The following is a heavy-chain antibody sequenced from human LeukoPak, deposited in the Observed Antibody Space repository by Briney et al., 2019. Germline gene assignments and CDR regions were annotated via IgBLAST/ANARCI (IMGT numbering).Heavy chain of an antibody. D-gene: IGHD3-22*01. V-gene: IGHV4-34*01. CDR3: ASGGWYYDSSGLDY. J-gene: IGHJ4*02. CDR2: INHSGST. CDR1: GGSFSGYY. Sequence: NASETLSLTCAVYGGSFSGYYWGWIRQPPGKGLEWIGEINHSGSTNYNPSLKSRVTISVDTSKNQFSLKLSSVTAADTAVYYCASGGWYYDSSGLDYWGQGTLVTVSS.